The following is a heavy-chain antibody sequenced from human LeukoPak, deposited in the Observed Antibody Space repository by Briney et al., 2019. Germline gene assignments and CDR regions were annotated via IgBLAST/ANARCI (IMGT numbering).Heavy chain of an antibody. CDR3: ARDVAAVDTAMVDY. Sequence: GGSLRLSCAASGFTFSSYSMNWVRQAPGKGLEWVSSISSSSSYIYYADLVKGRFTISRDNAKNSLYLQMNSLRAEDTAVYYCARDVAAVDTAMVDYWGQGTLVTVSS. V-gene: IGHV3-21*01. CDR2: ISSSSSYI. J-gene: IGHJ4*02. CDR1: GFTFSSYS. D-gene: IGHD5-18*01.